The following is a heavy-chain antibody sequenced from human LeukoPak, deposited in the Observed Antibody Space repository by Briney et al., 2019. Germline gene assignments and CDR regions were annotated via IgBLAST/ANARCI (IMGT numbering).Heavy chain of an antibody. Sequence: SETLSLTCAVSGYSISSGYYWGWIRQPPGKGLEWIGNIYHSGSTYYNSSLMSRVTISVDTSKNQFSLKLSSVTAADTAVYYCAGDHRGVIAAAALWGGYFDYWGQGTLVTVSS. CDR3: AGDHRGVIAAAALWGGYFDY. J-gene: IGHJ4*02. CDR2: IYHSGST. V-gene: IGHV4-38-2*02. D-gene: IGHD6-13*01. CDR1: GYSISSGYY.